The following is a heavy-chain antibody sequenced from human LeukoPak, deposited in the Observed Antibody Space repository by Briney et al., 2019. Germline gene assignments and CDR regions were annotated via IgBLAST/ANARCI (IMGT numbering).Heavy chain of an antibody. V-gene: IGHV1-69*04. Sequence: SVKVSCKASGYTFSSYTISWVRQAPGQGLEWMGRIIPILGIANYAQKFQGRVTITADKSTSTAYMELSSLRSEDTAVYYCAREGRWELIGYWGQGTLVTVSS. D-gene: IGHD1-26*01. CDR1: GYTFSSYT. CDR3: AREGRWELIGY. J-gene: IGHJ4*02. CDR2: IIPILGIA.